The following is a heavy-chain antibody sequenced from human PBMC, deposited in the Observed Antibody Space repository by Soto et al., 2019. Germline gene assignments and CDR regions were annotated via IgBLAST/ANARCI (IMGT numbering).Heavy chain of an antibody. Sequence: QLQLQESGPGLVKPSETLSLTCTVSGGSITTTNYYWSWVRQSPGKGLEWIANIFYTGDTYYSPSLRGRVTVSVDTSKNQFSLKLSSLTAADTAMYYCASLQVPGNFDYWGQGSPVTVSS. CDR1: GGSITTTNYY. D-gene: IGHD6-13*01. CDR3: ASLQVPGNFDY. V-gene: IGHV4-39*01. J-gene: IGHJ4*02. CDR2: IFYTGDT.